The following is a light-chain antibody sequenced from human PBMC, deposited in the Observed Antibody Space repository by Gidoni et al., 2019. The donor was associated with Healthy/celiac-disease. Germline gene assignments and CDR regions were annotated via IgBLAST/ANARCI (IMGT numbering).Light chain of an antibody. V-gene: IGKV1-33*01. J-gene: IGKJ5*01. CDR3: QQYDNLIT. CDR2: DAS. Sequence: DIQMTQSPSSLSASVGDRVTITCQASQDISNYLNWDQQKPGKAPKLLIYDASNLETGVPSRFSGSGSGTDFTFTISSLQPEDIATYYCQQYDNLITFGQGTRLEIK. CDR1: QDISNY.